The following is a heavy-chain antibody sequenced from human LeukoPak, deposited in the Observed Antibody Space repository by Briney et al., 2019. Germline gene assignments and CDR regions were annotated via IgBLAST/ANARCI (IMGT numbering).Heavy chain of an antibody. D-gene: IGHD3-10*01. V-gene: IGHV4-34*01. J-gene: IGHJ4*02. CDR1: GGSFSGYY. Sequence: SETLSLTCAVYGGSFSGYYWSWIRQPPGKGLEWIGEINHSGSTNYNPSLKSRVTISVDTSKNQFSLKLSSVTAADTAVYYCASFLISSGSGGDFDYWGQGTLVTVSS. CDR2: INHSGST. CDR3: ASFLISSGSGGDFDY.